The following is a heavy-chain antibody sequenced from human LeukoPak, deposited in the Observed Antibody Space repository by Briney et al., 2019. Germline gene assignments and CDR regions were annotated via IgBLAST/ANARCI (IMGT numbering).Heavy chain of an antibody. J-gene: IGHJ3*02. CDR1: GGSSSSSRYY. D-gene: IGHD3-10*01. Sequence: PSETLSLTCTVSGGSSSSSRYYWGWIRQPPGKGLEWIGSIYYSGSTYYNPSLKSRVTISVDTSKNQFSLKLSSVTAADTAVYYCARDHGDHDAFDIWGQGTMVTVSS. CDR2: IYYSGST. CDR3: ARDHGDHDAFDI. V-gene: IGHV4-39*07.